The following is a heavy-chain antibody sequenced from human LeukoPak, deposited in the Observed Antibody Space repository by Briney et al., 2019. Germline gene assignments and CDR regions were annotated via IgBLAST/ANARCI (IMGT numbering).Heavy chain of an antibody. Sequence: GSLRLSCTASGFTFSSYWMSWVRQAPGKGLEWVANIKQDGSKKYYVDSVKGRLTISRDNAKNSLYLQLNSLRVEDTAVYYCVSLWEAGYWGQGTLVTVSS. CDR3: VSLWEAGY. V-gene: IGHV3-7*01. CDR2: IKQDGSKK. CDR1: GFTFSSYW. D-gene: IGHD1-26*01. J-gene: IGHJ4*02.